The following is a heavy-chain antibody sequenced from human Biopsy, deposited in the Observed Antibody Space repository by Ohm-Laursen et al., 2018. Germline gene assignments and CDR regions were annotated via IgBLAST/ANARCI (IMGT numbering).Heavy chain of an antibody. V-gene: IGHV4-31*03. D-gene: IGHD3-22*01. CDR3: ARAKTQDRSFPDWYFDL. CDR1: GDSIFGGGYY. J-gene: IGHJ2*01. CDR2: IFFSGDT. Sequence: SDTLSLTCIVSGDSIFGGGYYWTWIRQHPEKGLGWLGYIFFSGDTHYNPSLRSRVDISSDMSKNEFYLRLYSVTAADTAVYYCARAKTQDRSFPDWYFDLWGRGTLVTVSS.